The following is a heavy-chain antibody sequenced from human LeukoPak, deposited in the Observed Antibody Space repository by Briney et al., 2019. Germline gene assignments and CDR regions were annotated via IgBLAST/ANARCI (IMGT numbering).Heavy chain of an antibody. V-gene: IGHV4-39*01. CDR2: IYYSGST. Sequence: SETLSLTCTVSGGSISSSSYYWGWIRQPPGKGLEWIGSIYYSGSTYYNPSLKSRVTISVDTSKNQFSLKLRSVTAADTAVYYCASRYCSSTSCPFDYWGQGTLVTVSS. J-gene: IGHJ4*02. CDR3: ASRYCSSTSCPFDY. D-gene: IGHD2-2*01. CDR1: GGSISSSSYY.